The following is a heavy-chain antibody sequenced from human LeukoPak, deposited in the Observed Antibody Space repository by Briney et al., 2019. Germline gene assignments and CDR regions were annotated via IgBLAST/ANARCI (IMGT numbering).Heavy chain of an antibody. Sequence: ASVKVSCKASGYSFTGYYMHWVRQAPGQGLEWMGWINPNSGGTNYAQKFQGRVTMTRDTSISTAYMELSRLRSDDTAVYYCAREQYHTAMVENVWGQGTTVTVSS. CDR1: GYSFTGYY. J-gene: IGHJ6*02. D-gene: IGHD5-18*01. V-gene: IGHV1-2*02. CDR2: INPNSGGT. CDR3: AREQYHTAMVENV.